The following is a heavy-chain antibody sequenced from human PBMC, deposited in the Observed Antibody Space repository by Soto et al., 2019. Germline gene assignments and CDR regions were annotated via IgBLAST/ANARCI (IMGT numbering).Heavy chain of an antibody. V-gene: IGHV4-39*01. J-gene: IGHJ4*02. CDR3: ARRGYSGYDSDSDF. D-gene: IGHD5-12*01. CDR1: GGSISSSSYY. CDR2: IYYSGST. Sequence: QLQLQESGPGLVKPSETLSLTCTVSGGSISSSSYYWGWIRQPPGKGLEWIGRIYYSGSTYYNPSLNRRVAISVDTSQNQFCLKLSYVTAEDSAAYYCARRGYSGYDSDSDFWGQGTLVTVSS.